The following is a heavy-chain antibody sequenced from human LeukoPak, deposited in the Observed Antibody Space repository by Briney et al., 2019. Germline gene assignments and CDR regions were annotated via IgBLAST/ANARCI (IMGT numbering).Heavy chain of an antibody. D-gene: IGHD2-2*03. V-gene: IGHV4-59*05. CDR3: AGLDIVVVPAAPPDY. CDR1: GXSXSTYY. CDR2: IYYSGST. J-gene: IGHJ4*02. Sequence: SETLSLTCTVSGXSXSTYYWSWIRQPPGKGLEWIGSIYYSGSTYYNPSLKSRVTISVDTSKNQFSLKLSSVTAADTAVYYCAGLDIVVVPAAPPDYWGQGTLVTVSS.